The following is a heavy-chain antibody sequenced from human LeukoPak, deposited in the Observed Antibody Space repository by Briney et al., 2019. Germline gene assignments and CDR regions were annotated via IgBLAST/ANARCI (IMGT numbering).Heavy chain of an antibody. CDR2: INHSGST. CDR3: ASIANSSLAVAHGTVVFQH. CDR1: GGSFSGYY. J-gene: IGHJ1*01. Sequence: SETLSLTCAVYGGSFSGYYWSWIRQPPGKGLEWIGEINHSGSTNYNPSLKSRVTISVDTSKNQFSLKLSSVTAADTAVYYCASIANSSLAVAHGTVVFQHWGRGTLVTVSS. D-gene: IGHD6-19*01. V-gene: IGHV4-34*01.